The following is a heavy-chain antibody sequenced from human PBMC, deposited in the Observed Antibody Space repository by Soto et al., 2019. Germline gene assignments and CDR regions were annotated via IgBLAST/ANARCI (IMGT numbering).Heavy chain of an antibody. D-gene: IGHD1-26*01. V-gene: IGHV1-45*02. CDR3: ARSSGSYSYFVY. CDR1: GYTFTYRY. CDR2: ITPFNGNT. Sequence: SVKVSCKASGYTFTYRYLHWVRQAPGQALEWMGWITPFNGNTNYAQKFQDRVTITRDRSMSTAYVELSSLRSEDTAMYYCARSSGSYSYFVYWGQGTLITVSS. J-gene: IGHJ4*02.